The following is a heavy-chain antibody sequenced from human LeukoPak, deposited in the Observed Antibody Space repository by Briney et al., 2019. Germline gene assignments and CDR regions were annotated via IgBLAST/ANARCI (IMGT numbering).Heavy chain of an antibody. CDR1: GYTFTGYY. V-gene: IGHV1-2*02. CDR2: INPNSGGT. Sequence: ASVKVSCKASGYTFTGYYMHWVRQAPGQGLEWMGWINPNSGGTNYAQKFQGRVTMTRDTSISTAYMELSRLRSDDTAVYYCARAAYYYGSGSYYHDAFDIWGQGTMVTVSS. J-gene: IGHJ3*02. D-gene: IGHD3-10*01. CDR3: ARAAYYYGSGSYYHDAFDI.